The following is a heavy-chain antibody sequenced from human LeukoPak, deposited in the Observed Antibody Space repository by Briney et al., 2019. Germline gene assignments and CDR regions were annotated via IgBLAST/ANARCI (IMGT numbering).Heavy chain of an antibody. CDR1: GGSISSSSYY. CDR3: ARGGRTTVVTRAEFRTQYYFDY. V-gene: IGHV4-39*07. J-gene: IGHJ4*02. D-gene: IGHD4-23*01. CDR2: IYYSGST. Sequence: SETLSLTCTVSGGSISSSSYYWGWIRQPPGKGLEWIGSIYYSGSTYYNPSLKSRVTISVDTSKNQFSLKLSSVTAADTAVYYCARGGRTTVVTRAEFRTQYYFDYWGQGTLVTVSS.